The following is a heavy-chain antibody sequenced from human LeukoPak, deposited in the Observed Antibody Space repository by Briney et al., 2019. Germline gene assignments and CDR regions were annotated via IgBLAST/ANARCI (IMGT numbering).Heavy chain of an antibody. CDR3: ARGRLGGSGSYYNVLDY. V-gene: IGHV4-59*08. CDR1: GGSMSPYY. J-gene: IGHJ4*02. D-gene: IGHD3-10*01. Sequence: SETLSLTCTVSGGSMSPYYWSWMRQPPGRGLEWIGHISFSGSTNYYPSLKSRVTISIDTSRNQFSLKLNSVTAADTAVYYCARGRLGGSGSYYNVLDYWGQGTLVTVSS. CDR2: ISFSGST.